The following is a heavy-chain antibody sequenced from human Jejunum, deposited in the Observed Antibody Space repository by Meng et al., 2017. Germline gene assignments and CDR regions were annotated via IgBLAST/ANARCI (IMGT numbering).Heavy chain of an antibody. CDR3: VREKRRTYYFDY. CDR1: GASLSGADYY. D-gene: IGHD3-16*01. Sequence: QVQLQESGPGLVKPSQTLSLTCTVSGASLSGADYYWSWIRQPPGKGLEWIGYIYYSGATYSNPSLKSRATISIDTSKNQFSLRLTSVTAADTAVYYCVREKRRTYYFDYWGQGTLVTVSS. V-gene: IGHV4-30-4*01. CDR2: IYYSGAT. J-gene: IGHJ4*02.